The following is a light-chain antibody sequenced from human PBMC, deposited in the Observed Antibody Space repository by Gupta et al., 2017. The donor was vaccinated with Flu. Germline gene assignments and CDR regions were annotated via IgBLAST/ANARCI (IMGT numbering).Light chain of an antibody. CDR3: GTWDSRLRANV. V-gene: IGLV1-51*02. Sequence: SSSNIGNNYVSWYQQLPGTAPKLLIYENNKRPSGIPDRFSGSKSGTSATLGITGLQTGDEADYYCGTWDSRLRANVFGTGTKVTVL. CDR2: ENN. J-gene: IGLJ1*01. CDR1: SSNIGNNY.